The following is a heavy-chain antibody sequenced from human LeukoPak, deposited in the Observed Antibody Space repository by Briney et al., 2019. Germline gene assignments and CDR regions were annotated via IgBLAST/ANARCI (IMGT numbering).Heavy chain of an antibody. V-gene: IGHV4-39*07. CDR1: GGSISSSSYY. D-gene: IGHD3-10*01. CDR3: ARARNNYYGSGVGDNWFDP. J-gene: IGHJ5*02. Sequence: SETLSLTCTVSGGSISSSSYYWGWIRQPPGKGLEWIGSIYYSGSTYYNPSLKSRVTISVDTSKNQFSLKLSSVTAADTAVYYCARARNNYYGSGVGDNWFDPWGQGTLVTVSS. CDR2: IYYSGST.